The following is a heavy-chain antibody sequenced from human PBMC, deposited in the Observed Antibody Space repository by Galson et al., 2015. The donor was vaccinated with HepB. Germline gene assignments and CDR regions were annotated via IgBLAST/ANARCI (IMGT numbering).Heavy chain of an antibody. CDR2: ISYEGSNK. V-gene: IGHV3-30-3*01. J-gene: IGHJ4*02. CDR1: GFTFSSYA. Sequence: SLRLSCAASGFTFSSYAMHWVRQAPGKGLEWVAVISYEGSNKYYADSVKGRFTISRDNSKNTLYLQMNSLRAEDTAVYYCARGDYYYDTSGYPSDYWGQGTLVTVSS. CDR3: ARGDYYYDTSGYPSDY. D-gene: IGHD3-22*01.